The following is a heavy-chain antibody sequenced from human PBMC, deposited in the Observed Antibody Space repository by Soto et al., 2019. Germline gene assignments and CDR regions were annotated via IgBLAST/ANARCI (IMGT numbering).Heavy chain of an antibody. Sequence: EVQLVESGGGLVQPGGSLRLSCAASGFSVSGNYMSWVRQAPGKEPEWISVIYSGGRTYYADSVKGRFTISRDKTKNTLYLQMNGLRAGGTAVYYCATYAWGGFPYFFDYWGQGSLVSVSS. D-gene: IGHD5-12*01. CDR2: IYSGGRT. CDR1: GFSVSGNY. J-gene: IGHJ4*02. CDR3: ATYAWGGFPYFFDY. V-gene: IGHV3-66*01.